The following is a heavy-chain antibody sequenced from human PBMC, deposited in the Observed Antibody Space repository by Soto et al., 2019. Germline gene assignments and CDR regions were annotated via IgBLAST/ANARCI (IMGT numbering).Heavy chain of an antibody. CDR3: AKAIYGPEYYFDY. CDR1: GFTFSSYG. J-gene: IGHJ4*02. Sequence: PGGSLRLSCAAPGFTFSSYGIHWVRQAPGKGLEWVAVISYDGSNKYYADSVKGRFTISRDNSKNTLYLQMNSLRAEDTAVYYCAKAIYGPEYYFDYWGQGTLVTVSS. CDR2: ISYDGSNK. D-gene: IGHD4-17*01. V-gene: IGHV3-30*18.